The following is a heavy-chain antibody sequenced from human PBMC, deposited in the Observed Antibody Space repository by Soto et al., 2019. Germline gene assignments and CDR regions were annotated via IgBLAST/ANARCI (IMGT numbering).Heavy chain of an antibody. CDR3: ARGVGSSWFDP. J-gene: IGHJ5*02. CDR2: INPGSGGT. D-gene: IGHD6-25*01. V-gene: IGHV1-2*02. CDR1: GYTFTGKN. Sequence: QVQLVQSGAEMEKPGAAMKVSCKASGYTFTGKNMHWVRQAPGQGLEWMGWINPGSGGTNYAQKLQGRVTMTRDTSISTAYMELSSLTSDDTAVYYCARGVGSSWFDPWGQGTLVTVSS.